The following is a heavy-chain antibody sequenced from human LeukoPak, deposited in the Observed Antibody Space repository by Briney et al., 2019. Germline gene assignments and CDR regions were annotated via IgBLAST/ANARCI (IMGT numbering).Heavy chain of an antibody. V-gene: IGHV3-30*02. CDR1: GFTFSSYG. D-gene: IGHD6-25*01. J-gene: IGHJ6*03. CDR2: IRYDGSNK. Sequence: GGSLRLPCAASGFTFSSYGMHWVRQAPGKGLEWVAFIRYDGSNKYYADSVKGRFTISRDNSKNTLYLQMNSLRAEDTAVYYCAKDGGYEGSYYYMDVWGEGTTVTVSS. CDR3: AKDGGYEGSYYYMDV.